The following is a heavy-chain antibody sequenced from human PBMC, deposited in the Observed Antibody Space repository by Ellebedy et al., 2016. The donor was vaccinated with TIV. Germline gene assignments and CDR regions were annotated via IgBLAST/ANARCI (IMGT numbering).Heavy chain of an antibody. V-gene: IGHV4-34*01. D-gene: IGHD3-16*01. Sequence: SETLSLTXAVYGGSLSGYYWSWIRQSPGKGLGWIGEVDHRGSINYNPSLKSRVTISVDTSKNQFSLKLSSVTAADTAVYYCARDVLRRYMDVWGKGTTVTVSS. J-gene: IGHJ6*03. CDR1: GGSLSGYY. CDR3: ARDVLRRYMDV. CDR2: VDHRGSI.